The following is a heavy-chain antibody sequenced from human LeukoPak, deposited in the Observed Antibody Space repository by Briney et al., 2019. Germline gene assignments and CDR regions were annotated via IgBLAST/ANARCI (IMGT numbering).Heavy chain of an antibody. CDR3: AKGYSSGWYAFDS. J-gene: IGHJ4*02. D-gene: IGHD6-19*01. Sequence: PGGSLRLSCAASGFTFSRYPMIWVRPAPGKRLGCVSTPSSGGGGTYYADSVRGRFTISKDDSKKTLYLEMFSLTAEDTARYYCAKGYSSGWYAFDSWGQGTLVTVSS. CDR1: GFTFSRYP. V-gene: IGHV3-23*01. CDR2: PSSGGGGT.